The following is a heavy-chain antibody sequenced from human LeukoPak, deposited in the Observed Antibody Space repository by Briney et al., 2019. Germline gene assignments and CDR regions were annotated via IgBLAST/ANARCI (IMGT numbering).Heavy chain of an antibody. CDR2: IYYSGST. V-gene: IGHV4-59*01. Sequence: ASETLSLTCTVSGGSISSYYWSWIRQPPGKGLEWIGYIYYSGSTNYNPSLKSRVTISVDTSKNQFSLKLSSVTAADTAVYYCARRYSGSYYGTHWFDPWGQGTLVTVSS. CDR1: GGSISSYY. J-gene: IGHJ5*02. CDR3: ARRYSGSYYGTHWFDP. D-gene: IGHD1-26*01.